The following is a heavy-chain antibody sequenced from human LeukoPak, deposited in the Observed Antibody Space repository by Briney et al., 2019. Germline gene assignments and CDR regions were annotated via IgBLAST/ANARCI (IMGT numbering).Heavy chain of an antibody. CDR3: ARVGYSSGWYLPPLDY. Sequence: GGSLRLSCAASGFTVSSNYMSWVRQAPGKGLEWVSVIYSGGSTYYADSVKGRFTISRDNSKNTLYLQMNSLRAEDTAVYYCARVGYSSGWYLPPLDYWGQGTLVTVSS. V-gene: IGHV3-53*01. CDR2: IYSGGST. D-gene: IGHD6-19*01. J-gene: IGHJ4*02. CDR1: GFTVSSNY.